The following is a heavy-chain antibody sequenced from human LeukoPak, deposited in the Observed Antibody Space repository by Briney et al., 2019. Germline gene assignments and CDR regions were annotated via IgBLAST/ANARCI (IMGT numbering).Heavy chain of an antibody. V-gene: IGHV3-48*04. D-gene: IGHD6-19*01. CDR3: ARDGFRSGWYYFDY. J-gene: IGHJ4*02. Sequence: GGSLRLSCAASGFTFSSYSMNWVRQAPGKGLEWVSYISSSSSTIYYADSVKGRFTISRDNAKNSLYLQMNSLRAEDTAVYYCARDGFRSGWYYFDYWGQGTLVTVSS. CDR1: GFTFSSYS. CDR2: ISSSSSTI.